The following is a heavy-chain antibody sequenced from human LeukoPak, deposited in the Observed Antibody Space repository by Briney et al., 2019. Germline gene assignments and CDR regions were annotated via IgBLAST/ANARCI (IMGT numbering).Heavy chain of an antibody. Sequence: GSLRLSCAASGFTFSSYWMSWVRQAPGKGLEWVANIKQDGSEKYYVDSVKGRFTISRDNAKNSLYLQMNSLRAEDTAVYYCARDFSWSGCFNYYYYGMDVWGQGTTVTVSS. D-gene: IGHD3-3*01. CDR3: ARDFSWSGCFNYYYYGMDV. CDR2: IKQDGSEK. CDR1: GFTFSSYW. V-gene: IGHV3-7*03. J-gene: IGHJ6*02.